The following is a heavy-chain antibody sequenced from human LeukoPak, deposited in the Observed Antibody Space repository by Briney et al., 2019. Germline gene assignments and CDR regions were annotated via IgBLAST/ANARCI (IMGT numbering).Heavy chain of an antibody. Sequence: GGSLRLSCEVSGFTFSNYWMMWVRQAPGKGLEWVASIDEDGTETNYLDSVTGRFTGSRDQAKKSLYLQMNRLRVGDTALYYCVRYGRRDHDKPFDVWGPGAMVTVSS. CDR1: GFTFSNYW. J-gene: IGHJ3*01. V-gene: IGHV3-7*01. CDR2: IDEDGTET. CDR3: VRYGRRDHDKPFDV. D-gene: IGHD3-22*01.